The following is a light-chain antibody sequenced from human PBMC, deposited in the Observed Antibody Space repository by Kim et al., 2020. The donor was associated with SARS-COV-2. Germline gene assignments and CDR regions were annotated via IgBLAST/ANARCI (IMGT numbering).Light chain of an antibody. J-gene: IGLJ3*02. CDR1: SSNIGSNY. V-gene: IGLV1-47*01. CDR2: RNN. CDR3: AAWDDSLSGPV. Sequence: QCVLTQPPSASGTPGQRVTISCSGSSSNIGSNYVYWYQQLPGTAPKLLIYRNNQRPSGVPDRFSGSKSGTSASLAISGLRSEDEADYYCAAWDDSLSGPVFGGGTQLTVL.